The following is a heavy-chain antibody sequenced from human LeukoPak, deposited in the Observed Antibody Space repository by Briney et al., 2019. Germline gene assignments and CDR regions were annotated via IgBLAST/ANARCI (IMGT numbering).Heavy chain of an antibody. V-gene: IGHV4-34*01. CDR2: INHSGST. D-gene: IGHD6-19*01. CDR1: GGSFSGYY. J-gene: IGHJ4*02. CDR3: ARIIAVAGYDY. Sequence: PSETLSLTGAGYGGSFSGYYWSWIRQPPGKGLEWIGEINHSGSTNYNPSLKSRVTISVDTSKNQFSLKLSSVTAADTAVYYCARIIAVAGYDYWGQGTLVTVSS.